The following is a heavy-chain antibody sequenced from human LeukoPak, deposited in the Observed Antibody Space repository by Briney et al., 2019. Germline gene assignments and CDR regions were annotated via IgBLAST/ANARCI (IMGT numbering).Heavy chain of an antibody. Sequence: GRSLRLSCAASGFTFSYYEMHWVRQAPGKGLEWVAVISSDGDIKYYADSVKGRFTISRDTSKNTLYLQMNSLRAEDTAVYYCAKVHPYGGNCRDWYFDLWGRGTLATVSS. J-gene: IGHJ2*01. CDR2: ISSDGDIK. V-gene: IGHV3-30-3*01. D-gene: IGHD4-23*01. CDR1: GFTFSYYE. CDR3: AKVHPYGGNCRDWYFDL.